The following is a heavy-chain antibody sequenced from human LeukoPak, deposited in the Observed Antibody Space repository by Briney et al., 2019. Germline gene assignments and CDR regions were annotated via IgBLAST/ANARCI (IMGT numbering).Heavy chain of an antibody. D-gene: IGHD5-24*01. CDR3: TRRAARWQFDL. V-gene: IGHV3-9*01. Sequence: GGSLRLSCAVSGFNFDDYARHWVRQAPGRGLEWVSGINWKTGNGIYADSVKGRFTISRDNAKNSLYLQMSSLRAEDTALYYCTRRAARWQFDLWGRGTLLTVSS. J-gene: IGHJ2*01. CDR1: GFNFDDYA. CDR2: INWKTGNG.